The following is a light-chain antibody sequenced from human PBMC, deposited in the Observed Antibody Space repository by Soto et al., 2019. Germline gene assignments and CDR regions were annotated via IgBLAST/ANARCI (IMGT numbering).Light chain of an antibody. J-gene: IGLJ3*02. CDR1: RSNIGSNA. V-gene: IGLV1-44*01. CDR3: AAWDDSLNARGV. CDR2: NDN. Sequence: QSVLTQPPSASGTPGQRVTISCSGSRSNIGSNAVSWYQQLPGTAPKLLICNDNQRPSGVPDRFSASKSGTSASLAISGLQSEDEADYYCAAWDDSLNARGVFGGGTKLTVL.